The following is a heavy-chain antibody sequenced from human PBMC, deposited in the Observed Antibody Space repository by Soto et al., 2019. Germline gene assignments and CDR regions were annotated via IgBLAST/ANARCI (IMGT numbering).Heavy chain of an antibody. D-gene: IGHD1-1*01. J-gene: IGHJ4*02. V-gene: IGHV4-59*08. CDR2: IYYSGST. CDR1: GGSISSYY. CDR3: ASLDNDFDY. Sequence: PSETLSLTCTVSGGSISSYYWSWIRQPPGKGLEWIGYIYYSGSTNYNPSLKSRVTISVDTSKNQFSLKLSSVTAADTAVYYCASLDNDFDYWGQGTLVTVSS.